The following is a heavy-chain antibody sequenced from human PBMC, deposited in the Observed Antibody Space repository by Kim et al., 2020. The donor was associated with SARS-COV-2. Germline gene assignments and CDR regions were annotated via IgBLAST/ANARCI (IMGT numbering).Heavy chain of an antibody. CDR1: GFTFSSYS. CDR2: ISSSSSYI. V-gene: IGHV3-21*01. J-gene: IGHJ4*02. CDR3: ARAQQWLAFFDY. Sequence: GGSLRLSCAASGFTFSSYSMNWVRQAPGKGLEWVSSISSSSSYIYYADSVKGRFTISRDNAKNSLYLQMNSLRAEDTAVYYCARAQQWLAFFDYWGQGTLVTVSS. D-gene: IGHD6-19*01.